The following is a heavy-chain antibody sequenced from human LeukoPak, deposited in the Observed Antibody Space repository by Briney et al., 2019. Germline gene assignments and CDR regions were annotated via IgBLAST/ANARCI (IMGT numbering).Heavy chain of an antibody. D-gene: IGHD2-2*01. Sequence: SVKVSCKASGGTFSSYAISWVRQAPGQGLEWMGRIIPILGIANYAQKFQGRVTITADKSTSTAYMELSSLRAEDTAVYYCAKGKYQLPYFGMDVWGQGTTVTVSS. CDR2: IIPILGIA. CDR1: GGTFSSYA. CDR3: AKGKYQLPYFGMDV. J-gene: IGHJ6*02. V-gene: IGHV1-69*04.